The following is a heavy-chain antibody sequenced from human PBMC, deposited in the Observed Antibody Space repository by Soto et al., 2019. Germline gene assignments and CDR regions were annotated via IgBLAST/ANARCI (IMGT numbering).Heavy chain of an antibody. D-gene: IGHD2-2*01. V-gene: IGHV3-23*01. J-gene: IGHJ4*02. CDR3: TKYPCTRSSCYFDF. Sequence: EVQLLESGGGLVQPGGSLRLSCEASGFTFSSHAMSWVRQAPGKGLEWVSAISGSDAGTFDADSVRGRFTISRDNSKNILYLHMTSLRVEDTAIYYCTKYPCTRSSCYFDFWGQGSLVTVSS. CDR1: GFTFSSHA. CDR2: ISGSDAGT.